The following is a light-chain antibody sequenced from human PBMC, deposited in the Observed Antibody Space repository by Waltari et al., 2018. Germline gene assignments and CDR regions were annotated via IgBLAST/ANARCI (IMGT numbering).Light chain of an antibody. CDR3: QQYNNWPLT. J-gene: IGKJ4*01. CDR2: GAS. V-gene: IGKV3-15*01. Sequence: EIVMTQSPATLSVSPGERATLSCRASQSVSSNLAWYQQKPGQAPRLLSYGASPRATGIPARFSGSGSGTEFTLTISSLQSEDFAVYYCQQYNNWPLTFGGGTKVEIK. CDR1: QSVSSN.